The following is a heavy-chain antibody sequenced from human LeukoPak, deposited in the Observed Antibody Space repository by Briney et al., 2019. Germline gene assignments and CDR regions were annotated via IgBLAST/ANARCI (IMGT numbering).Heavy chain of an antibody. J-gene: IGHJ4*01. CDR3: ARHAPVEPPIRAFDF. V-gene: IGHV4-38-2*02. Sequence: SETLSLTCTVSGYSISSGYYWGWIRQPPGKGLEWIGEINYSGDTNYNPSLKSRLTLSVDTSKNQFSLRLSSVTAADTATYYCARHAPVEPPIRAFDFWGHGNLVVV. D-gene: IGHD1-14*01. CDR2: INYSGDT. CDR1: GYSISSGYY.